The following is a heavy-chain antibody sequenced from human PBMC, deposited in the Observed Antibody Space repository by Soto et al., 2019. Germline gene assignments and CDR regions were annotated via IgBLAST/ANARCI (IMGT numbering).Heavy chain of an antibody. V-gene: IGHV3-7*01. CDR2: IKQDGSEK. Sequence: EVQLVESGGGLVQPGGSLRLSCAASGFTFSDYWMSWVRQAPGKGLEWVANIKQDGSEKYCVDSVKGRFTISRDNAKNSLYRQMNSLRAEDTAVYYCARHYCSGGTCLFGPWGQGTLVTVSS. CDR1: GFTFSDYW. D-gene: IGHD2-15*01. CDR3: ARHYCSGGTCLFGP. J-gene: IGHJ5*02.